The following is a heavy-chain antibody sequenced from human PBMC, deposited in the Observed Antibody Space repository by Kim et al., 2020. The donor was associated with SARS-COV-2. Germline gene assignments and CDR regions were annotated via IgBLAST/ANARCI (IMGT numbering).Heavy chain of an antibody. V-gene: IGHV3-23*01. J-gene: IGHJ4*02. D-gene: IGHD6-19*01. CDR2: ISSSGDST. Sequence: GGSLRLSCAASGFTFNTYDMTWVRQAPGKGLEWVSVISSSGDSTYNADSVKGRFTISRDNSKNTLYLQMNSLRAEDTALYYCVKGGWLDYWGQGILVTVSS. CDR3: VKGGWLDY. CDR1: GFTFNTYD.